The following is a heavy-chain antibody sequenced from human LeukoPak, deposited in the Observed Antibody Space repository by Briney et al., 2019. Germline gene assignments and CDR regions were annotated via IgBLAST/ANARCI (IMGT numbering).Heavy chain of an antibody. CDR3: ARGGSSWNGFVGY. D-gene: IGHD6-13*01. V-gene: IGHV1-46*01. Sequence: ASVKVFCKASGYTFTSYYMHWVRQAPGQGLEWMGIINPSGGSTTCAQKFQGRVTMTRDTSTSTVYMELSSLRSEDTAVYYCARGGSSWNGFVGYWGQGTLVTVSP. J-gene: IGHJ4*02. CDR2: INPSGGST. CDR1: GYTFTSYY.